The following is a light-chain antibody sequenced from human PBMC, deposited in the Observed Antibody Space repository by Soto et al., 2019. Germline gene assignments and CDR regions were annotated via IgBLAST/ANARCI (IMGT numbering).Light chain of an antibody. CDR2: WAF. Sequence: DILMTQSPDSLAVSLGERATINCKSSQTVLHSSNNYNYLAWYQQRPGQSPKLLIYWAFTREFGVPDRFSGSGSGTDFTLTISSLQAEDVAVYYCQQYYTTPWTFGQWTKVEI. CDR1: QTVLHSSNNYNY. CDR3: QQYYTTPWT. J-gene: IGKJ1*01. V-gene: IGKV4-1*01.